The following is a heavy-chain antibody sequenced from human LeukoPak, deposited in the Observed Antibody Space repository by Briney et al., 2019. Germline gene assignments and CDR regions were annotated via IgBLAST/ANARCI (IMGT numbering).Heavy chain of an antibody. CDR1: GGSINNYY. CDR3: ARHVRSGYNLLDY. D-gene: IGHD5-24*01. J-gene: IGHJ4*02. V-gene: IGHV4-59*08. CDR2: IYFSGSS. Sequence: SETLSLTCTISGGSINNYYWSWIRQSPGKGLEWIGYIYFSGSSNYNPSLKSRVTMSVDTSKNQFSLNLNSVTPADTAVYYCARHVRSGYNLLDYWGQGTLVTVSS.